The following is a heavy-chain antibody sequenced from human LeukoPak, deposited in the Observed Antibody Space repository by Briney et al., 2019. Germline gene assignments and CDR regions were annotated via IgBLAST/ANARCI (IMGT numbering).Heavy chain of an antibody. CDR3: ARGGYYDPNPHYDYYGMDV. Sequence: SQTLSLTCTVSGGSISSGGYYWSWIRQPPGKGLEWIGYIYHSGSTYYNPSLKSRVTISVDRSKNQFSLKLSSVTAADTAVYYCARGGYYDPNPHYDYYGMDVWGQGTTVTVSS. CDR1: GGSISSGGYY. D-gene: IGHD3-22*01. V-gene: IGHV4-30-2*01. CDR2: IYHSGST. J-gene: IGHJ6*02.